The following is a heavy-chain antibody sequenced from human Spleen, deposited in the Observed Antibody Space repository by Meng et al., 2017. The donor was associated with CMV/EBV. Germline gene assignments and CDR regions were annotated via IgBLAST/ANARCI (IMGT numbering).Heavy chain of an antibody. CDR1: GFTFSSYA. J-gene: IGHJ6*02. CDR2: ISSSGGST. V-gene: IGHV3-23*01. Sequence: GESLKISCAASGFTFSSYAMSWVRQAPGKGLDWVSAISSSGGSTYYADSVKGRFTISRDNFKNTLYLQMNSLRAEDTAVYYCATQYGLDVWGQGTTVTVSS. CDR3: ATQYGLDV.